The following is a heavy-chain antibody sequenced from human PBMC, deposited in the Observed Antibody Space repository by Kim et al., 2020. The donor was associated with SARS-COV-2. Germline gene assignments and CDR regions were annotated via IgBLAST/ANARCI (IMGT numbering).Heavy chain of an antibody. CDR2: IKSKTDGGTT. CDR3: TTEYPLIGYFDY. CDR1: GFTFSNAW. J-gene: IGHJ4*02. V-gene: IGHV3-15*01. Sequence: GGSLRLSCAASGFTFSNAWMSWVRQAPGKGLEWVGRIKSKTDGGTTDYAAPVKGRFTISRDDSKNTLYLQMNSLKTEDTAVYYCTTEYPLIGYFDYWGQGTLVTVSS.